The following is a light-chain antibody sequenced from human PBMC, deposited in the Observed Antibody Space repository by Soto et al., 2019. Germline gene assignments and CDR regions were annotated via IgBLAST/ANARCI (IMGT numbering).Light chain of an antibody. CDR2: GAS. V-gene: IGKV3-20*01. CDR1: QSVSSSY. CDR3: RQYGSSPLT. Sequence: EIVLTQSPGTLSLSPGERATLSCRASQSVSSSYLAWYQQKPGQAPRLLIYGASSRATGIPDRFSGSGSGTDFTLTISRLEPEDFAVYYCRQYGSSPLTFGGGTKVDVK. J-gene: IGKJ4*01.